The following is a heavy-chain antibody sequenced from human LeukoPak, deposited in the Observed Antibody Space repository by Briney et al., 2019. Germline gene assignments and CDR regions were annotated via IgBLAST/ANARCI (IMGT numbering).Heavy chain of an antibody. D-gene: IGHD5/OR15-5a*01. J-gene: IGHJ4*02. Sequence: SETLSLTCTVSGGSISSYYWGWIRQPPGKGLEWIGSIYHSGSTYYNPSLKSRVTISVDTSKNQFSLKLSSVTAADTAVYYCARANRVSLYYFDYWGQGTLVTVSS. CDR1: GGSISSYY. CDR2: IYHSGST. CDR3: ARANRVSLYYFDY. V-gene: IGHV4-38-2*02.